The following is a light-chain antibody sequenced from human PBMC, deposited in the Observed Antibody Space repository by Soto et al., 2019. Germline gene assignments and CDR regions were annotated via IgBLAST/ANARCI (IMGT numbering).Light chain of an antibody. J-gene: IGKJ1*01. Sequence: IQLTQSPSTLSASVGDTVTVTCRASQSVSGWLAWYQQKPEEAPKLMIYDACALTGGLPSRFSGSGSGKKFPLTIASLQPDDFATYYCQQYETFSGTFGPGTKVDIK. CDR2: DAC. CDR1: QSVSGW. CDR3: QQYETFSGT. V-gene: IGKV1-5*01.